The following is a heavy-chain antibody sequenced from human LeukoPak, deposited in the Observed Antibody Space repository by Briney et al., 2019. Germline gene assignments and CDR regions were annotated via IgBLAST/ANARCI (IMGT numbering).Heavy chain of an antibody. CDR2: INHSGST. CDR3: ARGRNGGDGYNFDY. Sequence: SETLSLTCAVYGGSFSGYYWSWIRQPPGKGLEWIGEINHSGSTNYNPSLKSRVTISVDTSKNQFSLKLSSVTAADTAVYYCARGRNGGDGYNFDYWGQGTLVTVSS. V-gene: IGHV4-34*01. CDR1: GGSFSGYY. D-gene: IGHD5-24*01. J-gene: IGHJ4*02.